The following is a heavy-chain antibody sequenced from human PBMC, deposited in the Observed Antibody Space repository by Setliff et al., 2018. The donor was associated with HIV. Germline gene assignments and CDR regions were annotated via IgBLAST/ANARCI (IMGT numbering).Heavy chain of an antibody. Sequence: GASVKVSCKASGYTFTSYAISWVRQAPGQGLEWMGWISPYDGNTNYGQKFQGRVTLTTDKSTSTAYMEMRSLRSDDTAVYYCARGMVIVLISTNEAFDIWGQGTVVTVSS. V-gene: IGHV1-18*01. CDR1: GYTFTSYA. D-gene: IGHD3-22*01. CDR3: ARGMVIVLISTNEAFDI. J-gene: IGHJ3*02. CDR2: ISPYDGNT.